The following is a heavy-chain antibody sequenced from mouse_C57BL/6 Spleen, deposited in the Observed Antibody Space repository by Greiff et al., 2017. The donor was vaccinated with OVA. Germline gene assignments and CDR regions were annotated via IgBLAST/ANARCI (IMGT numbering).Heavy chain of an antibody. CDR3: ARRLNYGSSPFDY. Sequence: QVQLKQPGAELVMPGASVKLSCKASGYTFTSYWMHWVKQRPGQGLEWIGEIDPSDSYTNYNQKFKGKSTLTVDKSSSTAYMQLSSLTSEDSAVYYCARRLNYGSSPFDYWGQGTTLTVSS. V-gene: IGHV1-69*01. CDR1: GYTFTSYW. J-gene: IGHJ2*01. CDR2: IDPSDSYT. D-gene: IGHD1-1*01.